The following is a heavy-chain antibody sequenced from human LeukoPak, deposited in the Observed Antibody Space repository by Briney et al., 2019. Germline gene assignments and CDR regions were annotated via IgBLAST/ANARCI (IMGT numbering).Heavy chain of an antibody. Sequence: GGSLRLSCAASGFTFSSYGMHWVRQAPGKGLEWVANIKQDGSEKYYVDSVKGRFTISRDNAKNSLYLQMNSLRAEDTAEYYCARVVKYYFDYWGQGTLVTVSS. CDR3: ARVVKYYFDY. D-gene: IGHD4-23*01. J-gene: IGHJ4*02. CDR2: IKQDGSEK. CDR1: GFTFSSYG. V-gene: IGHV3-7*01.